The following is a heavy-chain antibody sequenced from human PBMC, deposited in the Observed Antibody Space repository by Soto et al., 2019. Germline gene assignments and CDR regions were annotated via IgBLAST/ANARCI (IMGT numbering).Heavy chain of an antibody. J-gene: IGHJ4*02. CDR2: ISSSGGST. CDR1: GFTFSNYA. CDR3: AKPVNTALVTGGNFDY. D-gene: IGHD5-18*01. Sequence: GGSLRLSCAASGFTFSNYAMSWVRQAPGKGLEWVSAISSSGGSTYYPDSVKGRFTISRDNSKNTLYLQMNSLRAEDTAVYYCAKPVNTALVTGGNFDYWGQGTLVTVSS. V-gene: IGHV3-23*01.